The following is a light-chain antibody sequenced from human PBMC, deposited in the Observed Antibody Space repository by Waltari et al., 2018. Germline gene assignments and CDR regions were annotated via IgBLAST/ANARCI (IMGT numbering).Light chain of an antibody. CDR1: QSVSRT. J-gene: IGKJ1*01. Sequence: EIVLTQSPGTLSLSPGERATLSCRASQSVSRTLAWYQQKPGQAPKLLIYGASIRATGIPDRFTGSGSGTDFSLTISSLEPEDFAIYFCQHYVRLPATFGQGTKVETK. CDR2: GAS. V-gene: IGKV3-20*01. CDR3: QHYVRLPAT.